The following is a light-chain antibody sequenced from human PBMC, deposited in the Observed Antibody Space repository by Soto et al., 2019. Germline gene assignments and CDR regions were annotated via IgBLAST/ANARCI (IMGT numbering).Light chain of an antibody. Sequence: DIQMTQSPSSLSASIGDRVTITCRASQSINRNLNWFQQKPGKAPQLLIYAASSLQGGVPPRFSGSGSGTDFTLTISSLQPEDFATYYCQQTYSIPLSFGGGTKVEI. CDR2: AAS. V-gene: IGKV1-39*01. J-gene: IGKJ4*01. CDR3: QQTYSIPLS. CDR1: QSINRN.